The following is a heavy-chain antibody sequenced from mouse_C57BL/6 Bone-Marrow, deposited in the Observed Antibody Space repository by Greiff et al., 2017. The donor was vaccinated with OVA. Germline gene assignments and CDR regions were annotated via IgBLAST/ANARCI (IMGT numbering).Heavy chain of an antibody. CDR2: IYPRSGNT. CDR3: ASHYYGSSYGFAY. J-gene: IGHJ3*01. D-gene: IGHD1-1*01. Sequence: QVQLQQSGAELARPGASVKLSCKASGYTFTSYGISWVKQRTGQGLEWIGEIYPRSGNTYYNEKFKGKATLTADKSSSTAYMELRSLTSEDSAVYLCASHYYGSSYGFAYWGQGTLVTVSA. V-gene: IGHV1-81*01. CDR1: GYTFTSYG.